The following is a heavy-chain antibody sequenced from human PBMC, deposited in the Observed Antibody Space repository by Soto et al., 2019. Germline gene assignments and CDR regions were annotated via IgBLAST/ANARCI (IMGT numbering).Heavy chain of an antibody. V-gene: IGHV5-10-1*01. CDR2: IDPSDSYT. J-gene: IGHJ6*02. CDR1: GYSFTSYW. CDR3: ATSYFSGSYRDYYYGMDV. Sequence: ESLKISCKGSGYSFTSYWISWVRQMPGKGLEWMGRIDPSDSYTNYSPSFQGHVTISADKSISTAYLQWSSLKASDTAMYYCATSYFSGSYRDYYYGMDVWGQGTTVTVSS. D-gene: IGHD1-26*01.